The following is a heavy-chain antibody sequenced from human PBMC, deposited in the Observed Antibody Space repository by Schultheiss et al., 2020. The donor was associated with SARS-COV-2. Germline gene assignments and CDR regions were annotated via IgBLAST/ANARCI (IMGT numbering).Heavy chain of an antibody. CDR3: ARDKGPIVDTGFDY. CDR2: IYYSGST. CDR1: GGSVSSGSYY. V-gene: IGHV4-61*01. D-gene: IGHD5-12*01. Sequence: SETLSLTCTVSGGSVSSGSYYWSWIRQPPGKGLEWIGYIYYSGSTNYNPSLKSRVTISVDTSKNQFSLKLSSVTAADTAVYYCARDKGPIVDTGFDYWGQGTLVTVSS. J-gene: IGHJ4*02.